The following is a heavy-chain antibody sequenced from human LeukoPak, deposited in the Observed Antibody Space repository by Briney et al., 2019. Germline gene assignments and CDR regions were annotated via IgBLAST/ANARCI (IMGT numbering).Heavy chain of an antibody. Sequence: PSETLSLTCTVSGVSISRSRDYWGWIRQPPGKGLEWIGSIYYSGSTYYNPSLKSRVTISGDTSKNRFSLKLSSVTAADTAVYYCARDSGTTGELKFDPWGQGTLVTVSS. CDR1: GVSISRSRDY. CDR3: ARDSGTTGELKFDP. V-gene: IGHV4-39*07. D-gene: IGHD3-10*01. J-gene: IGHJ5*02. CDR2: IYYSGST.